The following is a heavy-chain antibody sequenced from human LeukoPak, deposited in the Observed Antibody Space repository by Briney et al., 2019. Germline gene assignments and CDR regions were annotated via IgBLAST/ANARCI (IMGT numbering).Heavy chain of an antibody. CDR1: GFILSNHW. D-gene: IGHD1/OR15-1a*01. CDR3: ARNNDMDV. Sequence: GGSLRLSCAASGFILSNHWMTWVRQAPGKGPEWVANMNKDGSQKYYVDSVKGRSTISRDTAKNSLYLQMNNLRVEDTALYYCARNNDMDVWGQGTTVIVSS. V-gene: IGHV3-7*03. CDR2: MNKDGSQK. J-gene: IGHJ6*02.